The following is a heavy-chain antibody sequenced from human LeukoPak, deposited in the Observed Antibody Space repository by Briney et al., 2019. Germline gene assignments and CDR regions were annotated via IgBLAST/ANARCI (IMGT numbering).Heavy chain of an antibody. J-gene: IGHJ3*02. V-gene: IGHV3-7*04. D-gene: IGHD3-22*01. CDR3: ARGDNSAFDI. Sequence: PGGSLGLSCAASGFTFRSYRMNWVRQAPGKGLEWVASIKQGESERYYVDSVNGRFTISRDNAKNSLYLQMNSLRAEDTAVYYCARGDNSAFDIWSQGTMVTVSS. CDR2: IKQGESER. CDR1: GFTFRSYR.